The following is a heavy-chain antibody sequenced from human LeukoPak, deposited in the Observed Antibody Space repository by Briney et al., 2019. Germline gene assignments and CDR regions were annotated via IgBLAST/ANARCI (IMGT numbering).Heavy chain of an antibody. CDR1: GYTFTSNY. CDR3: AREASGSGSLNDY. D-gene: IGHD3-10*01. CDR2: IIPIFGTA. Sequence: SVKVSCKAFGYTFTSNYMHWVRQAPGQGLEWMGGIIPIFGTANYAQKFQGRVTITADESTSTAYMELSSLRSEDTAVYYCAREASGSGSLNDYWGQGTLVSVSS. J-gene: IGHJ4*02. V-gene: IGHV1-69*13.